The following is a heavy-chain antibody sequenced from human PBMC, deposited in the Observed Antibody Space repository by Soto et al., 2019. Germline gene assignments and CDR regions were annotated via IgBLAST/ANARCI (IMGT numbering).Heavy chain of an antibody. V-gene: IGHV5-51*01. CDR2: IYPGDSDT. CDR1: GYSFTSYW. J-gene: IGHJ6*02. CDR3: ARHIVVVPAAGLYYYYGMDV. Sequence: GESLKISCKGSGYSFTSYWIGWVRQIPGKGLEWMGIIYPGDSDTRYSPSFQGQVTISADKSISTAYLQWSSLKASDTAMYHCARHIVVVPAAGLYYYYGMDVWGQGTTVTVSS. D-gene: IGHD2-2*01.